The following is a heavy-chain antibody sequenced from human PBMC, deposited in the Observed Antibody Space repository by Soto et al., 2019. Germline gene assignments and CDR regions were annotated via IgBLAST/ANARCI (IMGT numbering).Heavy chain of an antibody. D-gene: IGHD3-22*01. CDR3: AYNYYDSSGYPSLDY. J-gene: IGHJ4*02. CDR2: IIPIFGTA. V-gene: IGHV1-69*13. Sequence: ASVKVSCKASGGTFSSYAISWVRQAPGQGLEWMGGIIPIFGTANYAQKFQGRVTITADESTSTAYMELSSLRSEDTAVYYCAYNYYDSSGYPSLDYWGQGTLVTVSS. CDR1: GGTFSSYA.